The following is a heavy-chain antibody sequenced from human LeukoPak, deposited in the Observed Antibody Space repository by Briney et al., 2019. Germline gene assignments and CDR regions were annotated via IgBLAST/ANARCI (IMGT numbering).Heavy chain of an antibody. Sequence: PGGSLRLSCEASRFTFSIYAMSWVRQAPGKGLGWVSSISGSGAGTYYADSVKGRSTISRDNSKNTLYLQMNGLRAEDTAVYYCAKFNGDPGYYFDYWGQGTLVTVSS. D-gene: IGHD4-17*01. CDR1: RFTFSIYA. CDR2: ISGSGAGT. V-gene: IGHV3-23*01. CDR3: AKFNGDPGYYFDY. J-gene: IGHJ4*02.